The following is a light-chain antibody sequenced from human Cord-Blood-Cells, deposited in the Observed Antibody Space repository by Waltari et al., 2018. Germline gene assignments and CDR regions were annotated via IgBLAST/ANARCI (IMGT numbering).Light chain of an antibody. CDR1: QSVSSY. CDR2: DAS. V-gene: IGKV3-11*01. Sequence: EIVLTQSPATLSLSPGESATLSCRASQSVSSYLAWYQQQPGQAPRLLIYDASNRATGIPARFSGSGSGTDFTLTISSLEPEDFAVYYCQQRSNWPPYTFGQGTKLEIK. CDR3: QQRSNWPPYT. J-gene: IGKJ2*01.